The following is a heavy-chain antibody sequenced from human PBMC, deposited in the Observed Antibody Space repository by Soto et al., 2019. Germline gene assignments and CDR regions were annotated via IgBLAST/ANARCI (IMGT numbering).Heavy chain of an antibody. CDR3: ARAGAENWFDP. J-gene: IGHJ5*02. Sequence: QVQLQESAPGLVKPSETLSLTCTVSGGSINSYYWSWIRQPPGKGLEWIGYIYYSGSAYYNPSLKSRVTISVDTSNIQFSLKLSSVTAADTAVYYCARAGAENWFDPWGRGTLVTVSS. CDR2: IYYSGSA. D-gene: IGHD2-8*02. CDR1: GGSINSYY. V-gene: IGHV4-59*01.